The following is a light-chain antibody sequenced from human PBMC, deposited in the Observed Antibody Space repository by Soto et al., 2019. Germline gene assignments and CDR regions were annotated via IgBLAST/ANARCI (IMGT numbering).Light chain of an antibody. Sequence: IVLTQSPGTLSLSPRERATLSCRAIQSVSSSYLAWYQQKPGQAPRLVIYAASNRATGIPDRFSGSGSGTDFTLTITRLEPEDFAVYYCQQYGSSPPWTFGQGTKVDIK. CDR3: QQYGSSPPWT. CDR2: AAS. J-gene: IGKJ1*01. V-gene: IGKV3-20*01. CDR1: QSVSSSY.